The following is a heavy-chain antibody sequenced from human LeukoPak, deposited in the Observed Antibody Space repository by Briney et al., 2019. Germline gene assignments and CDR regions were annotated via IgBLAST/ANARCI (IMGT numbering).Heavy chain of an antibody. J-gene: IGHJ4*02. CDR1: GFTFGSYA. CDR3: AKDGEQLVLLQVPDY. CDR2: ISGSGSAT. D-gene: IGHD6-13*01. V-gene: IGHV3-23*01. Sequence: AGGSLRLSCAASGFTFGSYAITWVRQAPGKGLEWVSAISGSGSATYYADSVKGRFTISRDNSKNTLYLQMNSLRAEDTAVYYCAKDGEQLVLLQVPDYWGQGTLVTVSS.